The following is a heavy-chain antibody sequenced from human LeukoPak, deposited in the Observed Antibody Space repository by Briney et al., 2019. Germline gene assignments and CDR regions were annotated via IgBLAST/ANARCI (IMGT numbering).Heavy chain of an antibody. Sequence: SGGSLRLSCAASGFTFSNHAMSWVRQTPGKGLEWDLGISDGGGYTYPADSVDGRFSISRDNGKATMSVQMTSLRADDTAVYYCARYISDSVDDALDIWGQGTVVIVS. CDR1: GFTFSNHA. CDR3: ARYISDSVDDALDI. CDR2: ISDGGGYT. V-gene: IGHV3-23*01. D-gene: IGHD5-12*01. J-gene: IGHJ3*02.